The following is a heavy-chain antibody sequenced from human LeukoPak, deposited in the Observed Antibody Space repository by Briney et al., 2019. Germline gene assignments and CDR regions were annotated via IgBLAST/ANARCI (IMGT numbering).Heavy chain of an antibody. CDR2: INPHSGGT. J-gene: IGHJ3*02. D-gene: IGHD3-10*01. Sequence: ASVKVSCKASGYTFTDYYIHWVRQAPGQGLEWMGRINPHSGGTNFAQKFQGRVIMTRDTSITTAYMELSRLRSDDTAVYYCARGRGIEGGAFDIWGQGTMVTVSS. CDR1: GYTFTDYY. V-gene: IGHV1-2*06. CDR3: ARGRGIEGGAFDI.